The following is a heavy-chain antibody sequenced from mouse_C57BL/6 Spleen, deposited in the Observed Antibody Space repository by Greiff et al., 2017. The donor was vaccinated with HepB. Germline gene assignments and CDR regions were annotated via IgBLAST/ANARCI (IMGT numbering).Heavy chain of an antibody. CDR2: IHPNSGST. CDR1: GYTFTSYW. Sequence: QVQLQQPGAELVKPGASVKLSCKASGYTFTSYWMHWVKQRPGQGLEWIGMIHPNSGSTNYNEKFKSKATLTVDKSSSTAYMQLSSLTSEDSAVYYCARGNYDYVAWFAYWGQGTLVTVSA. J-gene: IGHJ3*01. V-gene: IGHV1-64*01. D-gene: IGHD2-4*01. CDR3: ARGNYDYVAWFAY.